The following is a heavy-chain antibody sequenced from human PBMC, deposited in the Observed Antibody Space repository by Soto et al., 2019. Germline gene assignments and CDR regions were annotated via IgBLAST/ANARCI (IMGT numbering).Heavy chain of an antibody. CDR2: ISRSGDTS. CDR3: AREETAWPLAYGLDV. CDR1: GFTFDNYV. J-gene: IGHJ6*02. D-gene: IGHD2-21*02. Sequence: GGSLRLSCAASGFTFDNYVMTWVRQAPGKGLEWVSAISRSGDTSYYADSVKGRFTISRDNAKNSVSLQMNSLRDEDTAVYYCAREETAWPLAYGLDVWGQGTTVTASS. V-gene: IGHV3-23*01.